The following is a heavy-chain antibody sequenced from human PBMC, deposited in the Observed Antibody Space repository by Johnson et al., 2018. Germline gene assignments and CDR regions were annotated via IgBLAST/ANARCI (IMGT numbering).Heavy chain of an antibody. Sequence: VQLVESGGGLVKPGGSLRLSCEASGFTFSNAWMNWVRQAPGTGRAWVGRINSKTDDGTTDYAAPVKGRFIIPRHSSKNTLYLQMNSLKTEDTAVYYCTTETPVSYYYYMDVWGRGTTVTVSS. V-gene: IGHV3-15*07. CDR3: TTETPVSYYYYMDV. CDR1: GFTFSNAW. J-gene: IGHJ6*03. CDR2: INSKTDDGTT.